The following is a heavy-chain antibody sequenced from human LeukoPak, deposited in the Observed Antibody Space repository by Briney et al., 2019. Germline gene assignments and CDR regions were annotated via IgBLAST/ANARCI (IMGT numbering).Heavy chain of an antibody. CDR3: QSRFLEWLLDY. CDR1: GGSISSNNYY. J-gene: IGHJ4*02. Sequence: SETLSLTCTVSGGSISSNNYYWGWIRQPPGKGXEWIGSIYYGGXTYXNXSLKSRVTISVDTSKNQFSLKLSSVTAADTAMYYCQSRFLEWLLDYWGQGTLVTVSS. V-gene: IGHV4-39*01. CDR2: IYYGGXT. D-gene: IGHD3-3*01.